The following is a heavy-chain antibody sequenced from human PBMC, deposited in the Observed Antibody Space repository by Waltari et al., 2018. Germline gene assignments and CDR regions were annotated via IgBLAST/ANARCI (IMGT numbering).Heavy chain of an antibody. J-gene: IGHJ4*02. D-gene: IGHD2-21*01. CDR3: ARGGGGGAYCGGDCPLYFDY. CDR2: IYHSGST. Sequence: QLQLQESGSGLVKPSQTLSLTCAVSGGSISSGGYSWSWIRQPPGKGLEWIGYIYHSGSTHYNRSLKGRCTMSGNRSKNPFSPKVSPVTPGETAVDYCARGGGGGAYCGGDCPLYFDYWGQGTLVTVSS. CDR1: GGSISSGGYS. V-gene: IGHV4-30-2*01.